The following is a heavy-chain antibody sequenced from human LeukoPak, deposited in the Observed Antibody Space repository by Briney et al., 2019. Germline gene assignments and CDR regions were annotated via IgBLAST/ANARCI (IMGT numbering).Heavy chain of an antibody. Sequence: SQTLSLTCAVSGGSISSGGYSWSWIRQPPGKGLEWIGYIYHSGSTYYNPSLKRRVTISVDRTKNQFSLKLSSVTAADTAVYYCATQSGSGRFDYWGQGTLVTVSS. J-gene: IGHJ4*02. CDR3: ATQSGSGRFDY. CDR1: GGSISSGGYS. D-gene: IGHD3-3*01. CDR2: IYHSGST. V-gene: IGHV4-30-2*01.